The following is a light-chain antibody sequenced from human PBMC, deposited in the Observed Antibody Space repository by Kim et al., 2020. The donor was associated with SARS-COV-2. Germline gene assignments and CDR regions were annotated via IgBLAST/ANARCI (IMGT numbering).Light chain of an antibody. J-gene: IGKJ4*01. CDR2: DAS. Sequence: EIVLTQSPATLSLSPGERATLSCRASESVSTYLAWFQQKPGQAPRLLIYDASNRATGIPARFSGSGSGTDFTLTISSLEPEDFAVYYCQQRNNWLTFGGGTKVEIK. CDR1: ESVSTY. CDR3: QQRNNWLT. V-gene: IGKV3-11*01.